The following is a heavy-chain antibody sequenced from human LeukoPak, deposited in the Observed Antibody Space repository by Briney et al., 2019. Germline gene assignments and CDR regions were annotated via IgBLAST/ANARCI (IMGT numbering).Heavy chain of an antibody. V-gene: IGHV1-24*01. Sequence: ASVKVSCKVSGYTLTELSMHWVRQAPGKGLVWMGGFDPEDGETIYAQKFQGRVTMTEDTSTDTAYMELSSLRSEDTAVYYCAVGYCTNGVCYTIGYWGQGTPVTVSS. D-gene: IGHD2-8*01. CDR3: AVGYCTNGVCYTIGY. CDR1: GYTLTELS. CDR2: FDPEDGET. J-gene: IGHJ4*02.